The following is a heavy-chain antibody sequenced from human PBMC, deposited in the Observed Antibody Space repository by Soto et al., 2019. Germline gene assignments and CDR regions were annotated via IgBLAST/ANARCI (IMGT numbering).Heavy chain of an antibody. J-gene: IGHJ3*01. D-gene: IGHD5-12*01. CDR1: GFIFTNYA. CDR2: IGGRGNSA. Sequence: GGSLRLSCAASGFIFTNYAMNWFRQAPGKGLEWVSVIGGRGNSAYYADSVQGRFTISRDNSKNTLSLQMSSLTADDTAIYYCVREGRGSFDFWGRGTMVTVSS. CDR3: VREGRGSFDF. V-gene: IGHV3-23*01.